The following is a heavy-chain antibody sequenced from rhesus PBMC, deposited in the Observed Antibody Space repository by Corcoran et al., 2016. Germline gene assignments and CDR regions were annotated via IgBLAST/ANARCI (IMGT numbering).Heavy chain of an antibody. Sequence: QVTLKESGPALVKPTQTLTLTCTFSGFSLSTSGMGVGWIRQPSRKTLAWLSHIYLTDDKYYSTTLTGSLTISKDTSKNQLVLTMTNMDPVDTATYYCARSGEGGGYNSLDVWGRGVLVTVSS. CDR1: GFSLSTSGMG. CDR3: ARSGEGGGYNSLDV. J-gene: IGHJ5-2*02. D-gene: IGHD2-21*01. CDR2: IYLTDDK. V-gene: IGHV2-1*01.